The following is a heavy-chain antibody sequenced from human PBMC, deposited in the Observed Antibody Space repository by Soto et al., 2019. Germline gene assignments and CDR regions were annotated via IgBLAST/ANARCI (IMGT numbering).Heavy chain of an antibody. V-gene: IGHV3-48*03. CDR3: ARGPGSGYYYFDY. Sequence: SLRLSCAASGFTFSSYEMNWVRQAPGKGLEWVSYISSSGTTIYYADSVRGRFTISRDNAKNSLYLQMNGLRAEDTAVYFCARGPGSGYYYFDYWGQGTLVTVSS. CDR1: GFTFSSYE. CDR2: ISSSGTTI. J-gene: IGHJ4*02. D-gene: IGHD3-22*01.